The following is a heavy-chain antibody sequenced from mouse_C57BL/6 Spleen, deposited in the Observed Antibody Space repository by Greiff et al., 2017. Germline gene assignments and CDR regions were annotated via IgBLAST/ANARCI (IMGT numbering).Heavy chain of an antibody. Sequence: VQLQQSGPVLVKPGASVKMSCKASGYTFTDYYMNWVKQSHGKSLEWIGVINPYNGGTSYNQKFKGKATLTVDKSSSTAYMELNSLTSEDSAVYYCARYGSSHWYVDVWGTGTTVTVSS. CDR1: GYTFTDYY. D-gene: IGHD1-1*01. J-gene: IGHJ1*03. V-gene: IGHV1-19*01. CDR2: INPYNGGT. CDR3: ARYGSSHWYVDV.